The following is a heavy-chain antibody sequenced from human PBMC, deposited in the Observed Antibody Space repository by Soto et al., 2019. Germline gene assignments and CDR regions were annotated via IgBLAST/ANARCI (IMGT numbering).Heavy chain of an antibody. CDR3: ATNRQLHYYYYGMDV. CDR2: ISGYNGNT. CDR1: GYTFTKYG. D-gene: IGHD1-26*01. V-gene: IGHV1-18*01. Sequence: DSVKVSCKASGYTFTKYGISWVRQAPGQGLEWMGWISGYNGNTNYAQKYQGRITMTIDTSTTTAYMELGSLTSDDTAVYYCATNRQLHYYYYGMDVAGPATTFTVYS. J-gene: IGHJ6*01.